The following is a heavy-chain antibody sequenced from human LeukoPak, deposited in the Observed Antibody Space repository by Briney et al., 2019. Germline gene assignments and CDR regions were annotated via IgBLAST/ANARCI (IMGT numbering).Heavy chain of an antibody. D-gene: IGHD1-26*01. CDR1: GFTFDGYY. CDR2: ISPSGRTK. V-gene: IGHV3-11*04. J-gene: IGHJ6*02. Sequence: PGGALRLSCAGSGFTFDGYYMSGIRQAPGKGVEGISYISPSGRTKDYADSVKGRFTISRDNANNSLYLQMNSLRAEDTAVYYCARDIVSTPPYYYGMDVWGQGTTVTVSS. CDR3: ARDIVSTPPYYYGMDV.